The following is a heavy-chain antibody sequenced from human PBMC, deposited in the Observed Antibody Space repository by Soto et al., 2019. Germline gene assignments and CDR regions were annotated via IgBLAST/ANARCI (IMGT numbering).Heavy chain of an antibody. CDR1: GFTFSDYY. V-gene: IGHV3-11*06. J-gene: IGHJ6*02. CDR2: ISSSSYT. CDR3: ARGRASGNGMDV. Sequence: SLRLSCAASGFTFSDYYMSWIRQAPGKGLEWVSYISSSSYTNYADSVKGRFTISRDNAKNSLYLQMNSLRAEDTAVYYCARGRASGNGMDVWGQGTTVTVSS. D-gene: IGHD3-10*01.